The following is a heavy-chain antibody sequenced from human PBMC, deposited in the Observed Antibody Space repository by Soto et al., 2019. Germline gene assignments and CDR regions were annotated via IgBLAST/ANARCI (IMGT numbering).Heavy chain of an antibody. V-gene: IGHV1-18*01. J-gene: IGHJ4*02. CDR1: GYTFTSYG. Sequence: QVQLVQSGAEMKKPGASVKVSCKASGYTFTSYGINWXXXXXXXXXXWMGWISAYNGNTNYAQKFQGRVTMTTDTXXXXXXXXXXXXXXXXXXXXXXXXXXXXXXXXYSDYWGQGTLVTVSS. CDR3: XXXXXXXXXXYSDY. CDR2: ISAYNGNT.